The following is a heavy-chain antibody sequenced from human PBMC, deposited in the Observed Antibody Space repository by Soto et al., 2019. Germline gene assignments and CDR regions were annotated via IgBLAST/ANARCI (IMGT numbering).Heavy chain of an antibody. J-gene: IGHJ4*02. CDR1: GFSLSTSGVD. D-gene: IGHD6-6*01. CDR3: AHRRPYSNSPEYFFDY. Sequence: QITLKESGPTLVKPTQTLTLTCTFSGFSLSTSGVDVGWILQPPGKALEWLALIYWDDDKRYSQSLKSRLTITKDPSKNQVVLTMTNMDPLDTATYYCAHRRPYSNSPEYFFDYWGQGTLVTVSS. V-gene: IGHV2-5*02. CDR2: IYWDDDK.